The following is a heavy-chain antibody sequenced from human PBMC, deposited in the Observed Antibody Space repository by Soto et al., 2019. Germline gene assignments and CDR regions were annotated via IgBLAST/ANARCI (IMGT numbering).Heavy chain of an antibody. Sequence: EVQLVESGGGLVQPGGSLRLSCAASGFTFSSYWMSWVRQVPGKGLEWVANIKYDGGEEYDLDSVKGRFTISRDNAKNSLYLQMNSLRVEDTAIYYCVRVTTETTDHGFQHWGQGSLVTVSS. CDR3: VRVTTETTDHGFQH. D-gene: IGHD4-17*01. CDR2: IKYDGGEE. V-gene: IGHV3-7*01. CDR1: GFTFSSYW. J-gene: IGHJ1*01.